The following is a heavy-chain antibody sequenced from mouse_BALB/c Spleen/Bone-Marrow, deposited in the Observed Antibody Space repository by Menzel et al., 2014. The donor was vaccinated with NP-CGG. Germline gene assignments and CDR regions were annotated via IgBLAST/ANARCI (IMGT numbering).Heavy chain of an antibody. J-gene: IGHJ3*01. CDR2: IYPGSGST. V-gene: IGHV1S22*01. D-gene: IGHD2-4*01. CDR1: GYTSTSYW. Sequence: LQQPGSELVRPGASVKLSCKASGYTSTSYWMHWVKQRPGQGLEWIGNIYPGSGSTNYDEKFKSKATLTVDTSSSTAYMQLSSLTSEDSAVYYCTRLGSTMITTDAYWGQGTLVTVSA. CDR3: TRLGSTMITTDAY.